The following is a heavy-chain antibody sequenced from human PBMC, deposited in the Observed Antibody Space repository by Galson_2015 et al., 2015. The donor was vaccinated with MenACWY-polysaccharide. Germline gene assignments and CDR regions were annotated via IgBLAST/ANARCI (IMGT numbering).Heavy chain of an antibody. J-gene: IGHJ3*02. CDR1: GGSFSGHY. D-gene: IGHD2-15*01. CDR2: INHSGTT. V-gene: IGHV4-34*01. Sequence: ETLSLTCAVYGGSFSGHYWCWIRQPPGRVLEWIGEINHSGTTNYNPSLKSRLTISVDTSKNQFSLKLSSVTAADTAVYYCATGYCSGGSCYSGDAFDIWGQGTMVTVSS. CDR3: ATGYCSGGSCYSGDAFDI.